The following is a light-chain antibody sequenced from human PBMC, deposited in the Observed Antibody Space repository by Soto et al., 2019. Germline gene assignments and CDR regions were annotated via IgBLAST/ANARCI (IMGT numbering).Light chain of an antibody. V-gene: IGKV1-5*03. CDR1: QSISSW. CDR3: QQYQTYSRT. Sequence: DIQMTQSPSTLSASVGDRVTITCRTSQSISSWLAWYQQKPGKAPKLLIYKASSLESGVPSRFSGSGSGTEFTLTISRLQPDDFATFYCQQYQTYSRTFGQGTKVEV. J-gene: IGKJ1*01. CDR2: KAS.